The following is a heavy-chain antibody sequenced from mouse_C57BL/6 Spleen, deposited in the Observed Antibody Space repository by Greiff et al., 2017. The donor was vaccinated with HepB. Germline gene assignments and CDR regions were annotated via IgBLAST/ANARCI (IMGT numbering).Heavy chain of an antibody. V-gene: IGHV1-81*01. J-gene: IGHJ4*01. D-gene: IGHD1-1*01. CDR3: ARNYGSSPYYYDMDY. Sequence: VQLQQSGAELARPGASVKLSCKASGYTFTSYGISWVKQRTGQGLEWIGEIYPRSGNTYYNEKFKGKATLTADKSSSTAYMELRSLTSEDSAVYFCARNYGSSPYYYDMDYWGQGTSVTVSS. CDR2: IYPRSGNT. CDR1: GYTFTSYG.